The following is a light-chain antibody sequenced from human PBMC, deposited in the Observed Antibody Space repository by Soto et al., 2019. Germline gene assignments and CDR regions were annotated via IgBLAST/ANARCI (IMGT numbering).Light chain of an antibody. Sequence: DIPMTQSPSTLSASVGDRVTITCRASQSISTWLAWYQQKPGTAPKLLIYKASSLESGVPSRFSGSGSGTEFTLTISSLQPDDFATYYCQHYNTYSCTFGQGTKLEIK. CDR1: QSISTW. J-gene: IGKJ2*02. V-gene: IGKV1-5*03. CDR3: QHYNTYSCT. CDR2: KAS.